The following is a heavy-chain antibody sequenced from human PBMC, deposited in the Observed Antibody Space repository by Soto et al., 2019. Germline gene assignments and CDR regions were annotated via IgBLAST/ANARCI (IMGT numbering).Heavy chain of an antibody. D-gene: IGHD1-26*01. CDR1: GFSLSTSGMC. Sequence: PTLVNPTQTLTLTCTFSGFSLSTSGMCVSWIRQPPGKALEWLARIDWDDDKYYSTSLKTRLTISKDTSKNQVVLTMTNMDPVDTATYFCARIGLYSANGMDVWGQGTTVTVSS. CDR3: ARIGLYSANGMDV. J-gene: IGHJ6*02. CDR2: IDWDDDK. V-gene: IGHV2-70*11.